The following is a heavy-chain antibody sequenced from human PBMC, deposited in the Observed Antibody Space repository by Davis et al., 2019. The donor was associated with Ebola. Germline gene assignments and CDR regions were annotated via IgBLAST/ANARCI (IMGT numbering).Heavy chain of an antibody. D-gene: IGHD3-22*01. CDR3: ARVVTMIVVT. CDR1: GFSFSSYW. CDR2: IKQDGSEK. V-gene: IGHV3-7*01. Sequence: GESLKISCAASGFSFSSYWMSWVRQAPGKGLEWVANIKQDGSEKYYVDSVKGRFTISRDNAKNSLYLQMNSLRAEDTAVYYCARVVTMIVVTWGQGTLVTVSS. J-gene: IGHJ4*02.